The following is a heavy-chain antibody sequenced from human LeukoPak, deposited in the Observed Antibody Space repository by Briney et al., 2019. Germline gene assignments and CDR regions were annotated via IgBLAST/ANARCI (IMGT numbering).Heavy chain of an antibody. V-gene: IGHV4-39*01. J-gene: IGHJ6*03. CDR1: GGSISSSSYY. Sequence: SETLSLTCTVSGGSISSSSYYWGWIRQPPGKGLEWIGSIYYSGSTYYNPSLKSRVTISVDTSKNQFSLKLSSVTAADTAVYYCAIQFSAEGKGEYYYMDVWGKGTTVTVSS. CDR2: IYYSGST. CDR3: AIQFSAEGKGEYYYMDV. D-gene: IGHD1-14*01.